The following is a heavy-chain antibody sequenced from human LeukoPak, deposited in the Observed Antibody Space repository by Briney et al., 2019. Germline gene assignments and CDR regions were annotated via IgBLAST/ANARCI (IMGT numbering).Heavy chain of an antibody. CDR2: ISYDGSNK. D-gene: IGHD6-13*01. CDR3: ARAGIAAAGKGKIQPGYYYMDV. Sequence: PGGSLRLSCAASGFTFSSYAMHWVRQAPGKGLEWVAVISYDGSNKYYADSVKGRFTISRDNSKNTLYLQMNSLRAEDTAVYYCARAGIAAAGKGKIQPGYYYMDVWGKGTTVTVSS. V-gene: IGHV3-30-3*01. CDR1: GFTFSSYA. J-gene: IGHJ6*03.